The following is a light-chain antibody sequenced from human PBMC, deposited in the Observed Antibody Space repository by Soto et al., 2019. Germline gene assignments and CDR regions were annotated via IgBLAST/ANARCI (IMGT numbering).Light chain of an antibody. CDR2: KVD. CDR3: SSYTTAPSPQWV. CDR1: SSDLGGLNY. Sequence: QSALTQPASVSGSPGQSITIPCSGRSSDLGGLNYVSWYQQHPGKVPKLIIYKVDNRPSGISDRFSASKSGNTASLTISGLQAEDEAHYYCSSYTTAPSPQWVFAGGTKLTVL. V-gene: IGLV2-14*01. J-gene: IGLJ3*02.